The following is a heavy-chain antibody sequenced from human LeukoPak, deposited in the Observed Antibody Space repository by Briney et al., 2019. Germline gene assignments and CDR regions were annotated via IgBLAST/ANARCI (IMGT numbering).Heavy chain of an antibody. V-gene: IGHV4-34*01. CDR3: ARADSDYYDTSGYHDAFDI. D-gene: IGHD3-22*01. J-gene: IGHJ3*02. Sequence: SETLSLTCAVYGGSFSGYYWSWIRQPPGKGLEWIGEINHSGSTNYNPSLKSRVTISVDTSKNQFSLKLSSVTAADTAVYYCARADSDYYDTSGYHDAFDIWGQGTMVTVSS. CDR2: INHSGST. CDR1: GGSFSGYY.